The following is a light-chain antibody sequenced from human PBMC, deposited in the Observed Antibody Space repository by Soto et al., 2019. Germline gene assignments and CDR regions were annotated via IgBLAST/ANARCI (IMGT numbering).Light chain of an antibody. Sequence: QSALTQPASVSGSPGQSITISCTGTSGDVGGYYYVSWYQQLPGKAPKLMISEVSNRPSGVSNRFSGSKSGNTASLTISGLRAEDEADYYCISYTAGGTIFGTWTKVTVL. CDR1: SGDVGGYYY. V-gene: IGLV2-14*01. J-gene: IGLJ1*01. CDR2: EVS. CDR3: ISYTAGGTI.